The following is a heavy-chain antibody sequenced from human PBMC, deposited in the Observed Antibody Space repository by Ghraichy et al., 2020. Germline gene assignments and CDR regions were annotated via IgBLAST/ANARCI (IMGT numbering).Heavy chain of an antibody. V-gene: IGHV3-21*06. Sequence: GGSLRLSCVASGFTLTTYTINWVRQATGKGLEWVASISRDSNAIYYADSMRGRFTISRDNARNSLYLQMNSLRAEDTALNFCARSTSATWHLYYWGQGTLVAVSS. J-gene: IGHJ4*02. CDR1: GFTLTTYT. CDR2: ISRDSNAI. CDR3: ARSTSATWHLYY. D-gene: IGHD2-2*01.